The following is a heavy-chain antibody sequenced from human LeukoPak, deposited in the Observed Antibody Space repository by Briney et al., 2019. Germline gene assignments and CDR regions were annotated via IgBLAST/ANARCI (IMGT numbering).Heavy chain of an antibody. Sequence: PSETLSLTCTISGGSVSDYYWSWIRQSPGKGLEWIGYIYHTGSTSYSPSLKSRVTISADTSQNQFSLKLSSVTAADTAVYYCARAARFLDYWGQGTLVTVSS. D-gene: IGHD3-3*01. J-gene: IGHJ4*02. V-gene: IGHV4-59*02. CDR1: GGSVSDYY. CDR2: IYHTGST. CDR3: ARAARFLDY.